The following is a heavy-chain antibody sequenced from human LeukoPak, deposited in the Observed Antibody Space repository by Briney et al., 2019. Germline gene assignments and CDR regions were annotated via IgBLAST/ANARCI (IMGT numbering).Heavy chain of an antibody. D-gene: IGHD6-19*01. CDR1: GFTVSAYY. V-gene: IGHV3-53*01. Sequence: GGSLTLSRAASGFTVSAYYMSWVRQAPGKGLECVSVFYAGGHTYYPDSVKGRFTVSRDTSKNTVYLQMNSLSPEESAVYYCARMLSSDWLDAFDLWGQGTMVTVSS. CDR2: FYAGGHT. CDR3: ARMLSSDWLDAFDL. J-gene: IGHJ3*01.